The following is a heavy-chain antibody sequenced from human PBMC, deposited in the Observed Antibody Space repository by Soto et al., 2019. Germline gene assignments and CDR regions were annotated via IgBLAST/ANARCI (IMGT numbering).Heavy chain of an antibody. CDR3: ARGTGRGRYYYYGLDV. D-gene: IGHD2-8*02. Sequence: SETLSLTCAVYGGSFSGYYWSWIRQPPGKGLEWIGEINHSGSTNYNPSLKSRVTISVDTSKNQFSLKLSSVTAADTAVYYCARGTGRGRYYYYGLDVWGQGTTVTVSS. CDR2: INHSGST. J-gene: IGHJ6*02. V-gene: IGHV4-34*01. CDR1: GGSFSGYY.